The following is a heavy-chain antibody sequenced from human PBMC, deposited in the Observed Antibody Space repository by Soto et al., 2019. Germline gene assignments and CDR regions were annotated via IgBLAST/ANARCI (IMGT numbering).Heavy chain of an antibody. V-gene: IGHV3-15*01. J-gene: IGHJ4*02. D-gene: IGHD4-17*01. CDR3: TTDYGDYHYDY. CDR2: IKSKTDGGTT. Sequence: GGSLRLTCAASGFTFINAWMILIRQAPGKGLEWVVRIKSKTDGGTTDYAAPVKGRFTISRDDSKNTLYLQMNSLKTEDTAVYYCTTDYGDYHYDYWGQGTLVTVSS. CDR1: GFTFINAW.